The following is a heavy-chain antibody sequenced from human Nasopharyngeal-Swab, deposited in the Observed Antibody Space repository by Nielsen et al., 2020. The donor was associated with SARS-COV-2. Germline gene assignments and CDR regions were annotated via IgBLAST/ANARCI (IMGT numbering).Heavy chain of an antibody. V-gene: IGHV3-23*01. CDR2: ISGSGGSK. CDR3: ARDHSGSHFDY. Sequence: GESLKISCAASGFTFSSYAMSWVRQAPGMGLEWVSAISGSGGSKYYADSVKGRFTISRDNSKNTLYLQMNSLRAEDTAVYYCARDHSGSHFDYWGQGTLVTVSS. D-gene: IGHD5-12*01. J-gene: IGHJ4*02. CDR1: GFTFSSYA.